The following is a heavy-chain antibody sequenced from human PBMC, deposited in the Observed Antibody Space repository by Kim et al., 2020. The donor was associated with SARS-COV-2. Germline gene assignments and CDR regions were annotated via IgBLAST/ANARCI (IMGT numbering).Heavy chain of an antibody. V-gene: IGHV3-23*01. D-gene: IGHD6-13*01. Sequence: ADSGECRFTIYSDNNKNTLYLQMNSLRAEDTAVYYCAKDPWSSSGSWFDPWGQGTLVTVSS. J-gene: IGHJ5*02. CDR3: AKDPWSSSGSWFDP.